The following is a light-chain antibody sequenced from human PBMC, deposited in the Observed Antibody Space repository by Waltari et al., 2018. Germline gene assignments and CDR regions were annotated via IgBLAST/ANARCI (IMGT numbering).Light chain of an antibody. CDR2: DAS. V-gene: IGKV3D-11*02. CDR3: QLRTNLMFT. J-gene: IGKJ2*01. Sequence: EIVLTQSPATLSLSPGERATLPCRASQSVSSALAWYQQTPGQAPGLLIYDASNRATGIPARFSGSRAGTDFALTISSLEPEDFTVYYCQLRTNLMFTFGQGSKLEI. CDR1: QSVSSA.